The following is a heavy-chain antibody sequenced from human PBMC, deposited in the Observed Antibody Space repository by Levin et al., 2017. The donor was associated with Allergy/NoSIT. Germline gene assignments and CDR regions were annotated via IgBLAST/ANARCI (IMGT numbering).Heavy chain of an antibody. CDR3: ARARCGTTSCYTGAFDY. J-gene: IGHJ4*02. CDR1: GFTFSDYY. CDR2: IRNIGGTI. Sequence: KPGGSLRLSCAASGFTFSDYYMSWIRQAPGKGLEWISYIRNIGGTIYYAESVKGRFTISRDNAKNSLFLQMNSLRAEDTAVYYCARARCGTTSCYTGAFDYWGQGTLVAVSP. D-gene: IGHD2-2*02. V-gene: IGHV3-11*01.